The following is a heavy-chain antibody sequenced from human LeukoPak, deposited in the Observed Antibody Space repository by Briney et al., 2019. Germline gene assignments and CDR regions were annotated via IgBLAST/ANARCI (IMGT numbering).Heavy chain of an antibody. CDR1: GFTFSSYA. CDR2: ISSSGGST. V-gene: IGHV3-23*01. Sequence: GGSLRLSCAASGFTFSSYAMSWVRQAPGKGVEWVSAISSSGGSTYYADSVKGRFTISRDNSKNTLYLQMNSLRAEDTAVYYCAKVWDTYYYDSSGSFDYWGQGTLVTVSS. J-gene: IGHJ4*02. D-gene: IGHD3-22*01. CDR3: AKVWDTYYYDSSGSFDY.